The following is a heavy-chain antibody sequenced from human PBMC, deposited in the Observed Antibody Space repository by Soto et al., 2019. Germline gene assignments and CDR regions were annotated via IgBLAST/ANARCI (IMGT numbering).Heavy chain of an antibody. CDR2: INPNSGGT. D-gene: IGHD3-16*02. J-gene: IGHJ4*02. CDR3: ARVLIKFGGVIVPFHY. Sequence: ASVKVSCKASGYTFTGYYMHWVRQAPGQGLEWMGWINPNSGGTNYAQKFQGRVTMTRDTSISTAYMELSRLRSDDTAVYYCARVLIKFGGVIVPFHYWGQGTMVTV. CDR1: GYTFTGYY. V-gene: IGHV1-2*02.